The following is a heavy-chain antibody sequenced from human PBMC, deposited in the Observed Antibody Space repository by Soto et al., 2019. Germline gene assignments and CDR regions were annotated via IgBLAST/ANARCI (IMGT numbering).Heavy chain of an antibody. CDR1: GFTFSTYT. CDR2: LNSISNSV. D-gene: IGHD1-1*01. Sequence: PGWSLRLSCVASGFTFSTYTMTWVRQAPGKGLEWVASLNSISNSVYYVDSARGRFTISRDNSKNSLFLQLNSLRPEDTAVYYCTTDQVQAWGQGTLVTVSA. V-gene: IGHV3-21*03. CDR3: TTDQVQA. J-gene: IGHJ5*02.